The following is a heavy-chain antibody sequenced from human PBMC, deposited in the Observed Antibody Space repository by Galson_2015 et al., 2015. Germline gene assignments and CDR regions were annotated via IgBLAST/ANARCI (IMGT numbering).Heavy chain of an antibody. CDR2: ASGSGGST. CDR1: GFSFSSYA. Sequence: SLRLSCAASGFSFSSYAMNWVRQAPGKGLEWVSSASGSGGSTYYADSVRGRFTISRDNSKNTLYLQMNSLRAEDTAVYYCAKARVGVAGTSDYWGLGTLVTVSS. D-gene: IGHD6-19*01. CDR3: AKARVGVAGTSDY. J-gene: IGHJ4*02. V-gene: IGHV3-23*01.